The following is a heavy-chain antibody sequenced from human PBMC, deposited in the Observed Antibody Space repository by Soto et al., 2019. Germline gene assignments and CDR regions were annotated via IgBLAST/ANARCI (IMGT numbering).Heavy chain of an antibody. J-gene: IGHJ5*02. CDR2: ISTGGSYT. V-gene: IGHV3-21*01. D-gene: IGHD4-17*01. CDR3: ARDPDADYLYNWLDP. Sequence: EVQLVESGGGLVKPGGSMRLSCAASAFSISTYTMNWVRQAPGKGLEWVSSISTGGSYTYYADSVKGRFTVSRDNAKNSLYLQMNSLRAEDTAVYYCARDPDADYLYNWLDPWGQGSLVTVSS. CDR1: AFSISTYT.